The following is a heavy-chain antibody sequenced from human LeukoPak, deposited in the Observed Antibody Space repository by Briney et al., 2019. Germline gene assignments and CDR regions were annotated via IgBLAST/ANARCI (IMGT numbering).Heavy chain of an antibody. CDR1: GYILTGYY. V-gene: IGHV1-69*05. J-gene: IGHJ4*02. Sequence: ASVKVSCKASGYILTGYYIHWVRQAPGQGLEWMGGIIPIFGTANYAQKFQGRVTITTDESTSTAYMELNSLRSDDTAVYYCARGRPVDYWGQGTLVTVSS. CDR2: IIPIFGTA. CDR3: ARGRPVDY.